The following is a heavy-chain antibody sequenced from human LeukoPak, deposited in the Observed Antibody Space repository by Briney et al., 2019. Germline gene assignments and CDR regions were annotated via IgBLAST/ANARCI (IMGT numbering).Heavy chain of an antibody. D-gene: IGHD1-26*01. CDR3: AKSGGYGLIDY. Sequence: SSETLSLTCTVSGASISGSGYYWGWIRQPPGKGLEWIGSIYSSGSTYYNASLQSRVTISIETSKDQISLRLNSVTAADTAMYYCAKSGGYGLIDYWGQGTLVTVSS. CDR2: IYSSGST. CDR1: GASISGSGYY. V-gene: IGHV4-39*01. J-gene: IGHJ4*02.